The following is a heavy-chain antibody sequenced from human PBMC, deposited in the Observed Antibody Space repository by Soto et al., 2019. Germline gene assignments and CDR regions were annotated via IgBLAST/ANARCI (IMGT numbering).Heavy chain of an antibody. CDR1: GFTFSDSY. J-gene: IGHJ5*02. D-gene: IGHD1-1*01. V-gene: IGHV3-11*01. Sequence: VGSLRLSCAASGFTFSDSYMSWIRQAPGKGLEWVSYISSSGSTTYYSDSLKGRFTISRDNAKNSLYLQMNSLRAEDTAVYYCARDFLQLEAWGQGTLVTVSS. CDR2: ISSSGSTT. CDR3: ARDFLQLEA.